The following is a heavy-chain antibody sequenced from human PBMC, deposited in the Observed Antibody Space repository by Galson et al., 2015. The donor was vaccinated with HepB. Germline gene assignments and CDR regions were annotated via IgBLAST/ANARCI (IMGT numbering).Heavy chain of an antibody. V-gene: IGHV1-18*04. Sequence: SVKVSCKASGYTFTSYGISWVRQAPGQGLEWMGWISAYNGNTNYAQKLQGRVTMTRDTSTSTVYMELSSLRSEDTAVYYCARASHSSGWYTDYWGQGTLVTVSS. CDR1: GYTFTSYG. CDR2: ISAYNGNT. CDR3: ARASHSSGWYTDY. D-gene: IGHD6-19*01. J-gene: IGHJ4*02.